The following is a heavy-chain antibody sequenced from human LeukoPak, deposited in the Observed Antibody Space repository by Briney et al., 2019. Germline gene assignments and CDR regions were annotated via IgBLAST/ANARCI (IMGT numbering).Heavy chain of an antibody. D-gene: IGHD6-19*01. CDR1: GFTFSSYA. CDR3: AREGYSSGWFRL. V-gene: IGHV3-23*01. Sequence: GGSLRLSCAVSGFTFSSYAMGWVRQAPGKGLEWVSVISVSGGSMYYADSVKGRFTISRDNSKNMVYLQMNSLRAEDTAAYFCAREGYSSGWFRLWGQGTLVTVSS. J-gene: IGHJ1*01. CDR2: ISVSGGSM.